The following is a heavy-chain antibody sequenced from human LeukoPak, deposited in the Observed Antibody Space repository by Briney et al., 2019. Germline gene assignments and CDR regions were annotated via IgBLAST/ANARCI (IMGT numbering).Heavy chain of an antibody. CDR2: ISYEGSNK. CDR1: GFTFSSYG. J-gene: IGHJ4*02. V-gene: IGHV3-30*18. Sequence: GGSLRLSCAASGFTFSSYGMHWVRQAPGKGLEWVAVISYEGSNKYYADSVKGRFTISRDNSKNTLYLQMNSLRAEDTAVHYCAKGRLALVAGTSFDYWGQGTLVTVSS. CDR3: AKGRLALVAGTSFDY. D-gene: IGHD6-19*01.